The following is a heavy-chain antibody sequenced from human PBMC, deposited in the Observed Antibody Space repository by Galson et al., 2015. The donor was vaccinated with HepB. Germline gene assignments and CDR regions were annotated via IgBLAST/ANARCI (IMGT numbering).Heavy chain of an antibody. CDR2: IIPIFGTA. D-gene: IGHD6-19*01. Sequence: SVKVSCKASGGTFSSYAISWVRQAPGQGLEWMGGIIPIFGTANYAQKFQGRVTITADKSTSTAYMELSSLRSEDTAVYYCASPVTYSSGWYPNWFDPWGQGTLVTVSS. J-gene: IGHJ5*02. CDR3: ASPVTYSSGWYPNWFDP. V-gene: IGHV1-69*06. CDR1: GGTFSSYA.